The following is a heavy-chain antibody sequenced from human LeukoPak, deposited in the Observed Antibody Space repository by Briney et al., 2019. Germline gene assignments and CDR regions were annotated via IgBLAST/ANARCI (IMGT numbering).Heavy chain of an antibody. CDR2: INHSGST. J-gene: IGHJ5*02. V-gene: IGHV4-34*01. CDR1: GGSFSGYY. D-gene: IGHD3-22*01. CDR3: ARLHLITYYWFDP. Sequence: PSETLSLTCAVYGGSFSGYYWSWIRQPPGKGLEWIGEINHSGSTNYNPSLKSRVTISVDTSKNQFSLKLSSVTAADTAVYYCARLHLITYYWFDPWGQGTLVTVSS.